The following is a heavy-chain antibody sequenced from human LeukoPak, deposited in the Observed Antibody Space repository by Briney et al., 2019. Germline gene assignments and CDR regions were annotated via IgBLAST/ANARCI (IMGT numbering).Heavy chain of an antibody. CDR2: IYNNGNT. CDR1: GGSISRYY. D-gene: IGHD5-24*01. Sequence: SETLSLTCSVSGGSISRYYWSWIRQSPENGLEWIGYIYNNGNTNYNLFLKSRVTISADTSKIEFSLKLTSVTAADTAVYYCARYRGTYGYYFDYWGQGKLVIVSS. J-gene: IGHJ4*02. V-gene: IGHV4-59*01. CDR3: ARYRGTYGYYFDY.